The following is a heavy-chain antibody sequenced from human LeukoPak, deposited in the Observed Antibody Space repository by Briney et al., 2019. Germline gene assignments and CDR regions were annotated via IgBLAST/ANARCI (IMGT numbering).Heavy chain of an antibody. CDR3: ARVPSKISY. Sequence: SETLSLTCTVSGGSISSYYWSWIRQPPANGLEWIGYIYYSGSTNYNPSLKSRVTISVDTSKNQFSLKLSSVTAADTAVYYCARVPSKISYWGQGTLVTVSS. CDR1: GGSISSYY. CDR2: IYYSGST. J-gene: IGHJ4*02. D-gene: IGHD3-3*01. V-gene: IGHV4-59*01.